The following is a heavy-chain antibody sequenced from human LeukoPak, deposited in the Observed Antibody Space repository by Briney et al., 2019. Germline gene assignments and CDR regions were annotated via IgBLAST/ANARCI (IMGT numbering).Heavy chain of an antibody. CDR1: GFTFSGYW. CDR2: INQGGSDK. CDR3: TRDRSRAADV. D-gene: IGHD6-25*01. Sequence: PGGSLRLSCTASGFTFSGYWMSWVRQAPGKGLEWVANINQGGSDKYYVDSVKGRFTISRDNANNLLYLQMNSLRCEDTAVYYCTRDRSRAADVWGQGTLVTVSS. V-gene: IGHV3-7*01. J-gene: IGHJ4*02.